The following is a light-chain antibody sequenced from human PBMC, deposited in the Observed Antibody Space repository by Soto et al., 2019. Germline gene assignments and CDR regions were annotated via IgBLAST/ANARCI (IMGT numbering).Light chain of an antibody. CDR2: DVN. CDR1: SSDVGSYNY. Sequence: QSALTQPRSVSGSPGQSVTISCTGTSSDVGSYNYVSWYQQHPGKAPKLMIYDVNRRPSGVPDRFSGSKSGNTASLTISGLQADDEADYYCSSYAGSDYVTFGGGTKLTVL. J-gene: IGLJ2*01. V-gene: IGLV2-11*01. CDR3: SSYAGSDYVT.